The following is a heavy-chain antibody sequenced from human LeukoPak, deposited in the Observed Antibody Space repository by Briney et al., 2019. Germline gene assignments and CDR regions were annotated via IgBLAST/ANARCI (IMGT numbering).Heavy chain of an antibody. CDR3: AKDVVVVPAASNWFDP. D-gene: IGHD2-2*01. V-gene: IGHV3-13*01. CDR1: GFTFSSYD. CDR2: IGTAGDT. Sequence: GGSLRLSCAASGFTFSSYDMHWVRQATGKGLEWVSAIGTAGDTYYPGSVKGRFTISRENAKNTLYLQMNSLRAEDTAVYYCAKDVVVVPAASNWFDPWGQGTLVTVSS. J-gene: IGHJ5*02.